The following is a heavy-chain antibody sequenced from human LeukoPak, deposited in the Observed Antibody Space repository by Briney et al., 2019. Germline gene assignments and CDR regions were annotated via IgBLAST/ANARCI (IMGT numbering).Heavy chain of an antibody. CDR3: ARVAEGGYSYGYLDY. CDR2: INHSGST. V-gene: IGHV4-34*01. J-gene: IGHJ4*02. CDR1: GGSFSGYY. D-gene: IGHD5-18*01. Sequence: PSETLSLTCAVYGGSFSGYYWSWIRQPPGKGLEWIGEINHSGSTNYNPSLKSRVTISVDTSKNQFSLKLSSVTAADTAVYYCARVAEGGYSYGYLDYWGQGTLATVSS.